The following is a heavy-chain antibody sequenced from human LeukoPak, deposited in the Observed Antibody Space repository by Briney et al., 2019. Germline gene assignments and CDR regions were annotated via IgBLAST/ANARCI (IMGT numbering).Heavy chain of an antibody. CDR1: GFTFSSYG. J-gene: IGHJ4*02. CDR3: AKPYPRYYSSTSCYQDY. D-gene: IGHD2-2*01. CDR2: ISYDGSNK. Sequence: GVLRLSCAASGFTFSSYGMHWVRQAPGKGLEWVAVISYDGSNKYYADSVKGRFTISRDNSKNTLYLQMNSLRAEDTAVYYCAKPYPRYYSSTSCYQDYWGQGALVTVSS. V-gene: IGHV3-30*18.